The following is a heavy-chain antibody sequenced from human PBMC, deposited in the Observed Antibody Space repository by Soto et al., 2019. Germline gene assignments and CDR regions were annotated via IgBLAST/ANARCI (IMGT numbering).Heavy chain of an antibody. CDR3: VRQGSGNRPGRVDV. V-gene: IGHV4-59*08. CDR1: SGPTSSHN. D-gene: IGHD1-26*01. J-gene: IGHJ6*02. CDR2: VYSTGGT. Sequence: QVQLQQSGPGLVKPSETLSLTCSVSSGPTSSHNWGWIRQTPGRGLEWIGYVYSTGGTSYNPSLNRRVTISADTSTNHISPTLPSVTAAATAVYSCVRQGSGNRPGRVDVWGQGTTVRVSS.